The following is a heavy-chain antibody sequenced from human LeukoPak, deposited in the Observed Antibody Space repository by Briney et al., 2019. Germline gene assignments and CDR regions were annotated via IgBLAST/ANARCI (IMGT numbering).Heavy chain of an antibody. J-gene: IGHJ4*02. CDR2: ISSSGSTI. Sequence: PGGSLRLSCAASGFTFSDYYMSWIRQAPGKGLEWVSYISSSGSTIYYADSVKGRFTISRDNAKNSLYLQMNSLRAEDTAVYYCARDPRGVAARPYYFDYRGQGTLVTVSS. CDR1: GFTFSDYY. D-gene: IGHD6-6*01. V-gene: IGHV3-11*04. CDR3: ARDPRGVAARPYYFDY.